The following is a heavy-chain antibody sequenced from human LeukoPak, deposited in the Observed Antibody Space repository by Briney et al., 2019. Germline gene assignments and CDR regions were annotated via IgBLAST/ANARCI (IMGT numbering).Heavy chain of an antibody. CDR2: INHSGST. V-gene: IGHV4-34*01. CDR1: VGSFSGYY. D-gene: IGHD5-24*01. Sequence: SETLSLTCAVYVGSFSGYYWSWIRQPPGKGLEWIGEINHSGSTNYNPSLKSRVTISVDTSKNQFSLKLSSVTAAHTAVYYCARGIWRDGYNSGAFDVWGQGTMVTVSS. J-gene: IGHJ3*01. CDR3: ARGIWRDGYNSGAFDV.